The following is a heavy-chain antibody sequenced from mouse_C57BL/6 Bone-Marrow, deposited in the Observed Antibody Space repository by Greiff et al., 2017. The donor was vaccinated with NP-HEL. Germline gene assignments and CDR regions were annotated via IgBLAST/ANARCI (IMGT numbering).Heavy chain of an antibody. CDR1: GYTFTSYW. V-gene: IGHV1-59*01. D-gene: IGHD2-2*01. CDR3: ARVSTMVKWFAY. CDR2: IDPSDSYN. Sequence: VQLQQPGAELVRPGTSVKLSCKASGYTFTSYWMHWVKQRPGQGLEWIGVIDPSDSYNNYNQQFKGKATLTVDQSSSTAYMQLSSLTCEDSAVYYLARVSTMVKWFAYWGQGTLVTVSA. J-gene: IGHJ3*01.